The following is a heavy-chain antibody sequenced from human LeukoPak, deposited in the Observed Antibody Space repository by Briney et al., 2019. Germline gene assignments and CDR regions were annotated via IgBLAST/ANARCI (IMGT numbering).Heavy chain of an antibody. CDR3: AKIAYCGGDCYPTVFDY. V-gene: IGHV4-34*01. CDR1: GGSFSGYY. CDR2: INHSGST. D-gene: IGHD2-21*02. J-gene: IGHJ4*02. Sequence: SETLSLTCAVYGGSFSGYYWSWIRQPPGKGLEWIGEINHSGSTNYNPSLKSRVTISVDTSKNQFSLKLSSVTAADTAVYYCAKIAYCGGDCYPTVFDYWGQGTLVTVS.